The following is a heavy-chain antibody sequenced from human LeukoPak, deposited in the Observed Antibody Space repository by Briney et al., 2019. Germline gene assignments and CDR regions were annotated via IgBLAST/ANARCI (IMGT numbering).Heavy chain of an antibody. Sequence: ASVKVSCKASGGTFSSYAISWVRQAPGQGLEWMGRIIPILGIANYAQKFQGRVTITADNSTSTAYMELSSLRSEDTAVYYCARDSSLPPYYYYGMDVWGQGTTVTVSS. V-gene: IGHV1-69*04. CDR1: GGTFSSYA. CDR3: ARDSSLPPYYYYGMDV. CDR2: IIPILGIA. J-gene: IGHJ6*02.